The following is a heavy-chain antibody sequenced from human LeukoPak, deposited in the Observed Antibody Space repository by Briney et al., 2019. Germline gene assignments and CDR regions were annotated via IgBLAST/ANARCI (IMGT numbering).Heavy chain of an antibody. V-gene: IGHV3-7*01. Sequence: GGSLRLSCAAPGFTFSSYWMSWVRQAPGKGLEWVANIKQDGSEKYYVDSVKGRFTISRDNAKNSLYLQMNSLRAEDTAVYYCARDIVLMVYAIRYYYYGMDVWGQGTTVTVSS. CDR2: IKQDGSEK. CDR1: GFTFSSYW. CDR3: ARDIVLMVYAIRYYYYGMDV. J-gene: IGHJ6*02. D-gene: IGHD2-8*01.